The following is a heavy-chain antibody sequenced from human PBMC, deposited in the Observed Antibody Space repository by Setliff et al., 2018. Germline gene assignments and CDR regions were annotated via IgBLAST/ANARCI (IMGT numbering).Heavy chain of an antibody. CDR1: GGSISSGSNY. CDR3: ARGINSVSWTPKY. CDR2: IYPDGTT. Sequence: SETLSLTCTVSGGSISSGSNYWSWIRQPAGRGLEWIGYIYPDGTTNYNPSLKSRMTISLDMSKNQFSLTLRSVTAADTAMYYCARGINSVSWTPKYWGRGTLVTVSS. V-gene: IGHV4-61*09. D-gene: IGHD6-13*01. J-gene: IGHJ4*02.